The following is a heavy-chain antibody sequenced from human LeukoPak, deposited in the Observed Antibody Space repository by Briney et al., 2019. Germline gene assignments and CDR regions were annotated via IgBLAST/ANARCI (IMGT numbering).Heavy chain of an antibody. CDR2: IYSGGST. Sequence: PGGSLRLSCAASGFTVSGNYMSWVRQAPGKGLEWVSIIYSGGSTSYADSVKGRFTISRDNAKNSLYLQMNSLRAEDTALYYCVRNNAMDVWGQGTTVIVSS. J-gene: IGHJ6*02. CDR3: VRNNAMDV. CDR1: GFTVSGNY. D-gene: IGHD2-8*01. V-gene: IGHV3-53*01.